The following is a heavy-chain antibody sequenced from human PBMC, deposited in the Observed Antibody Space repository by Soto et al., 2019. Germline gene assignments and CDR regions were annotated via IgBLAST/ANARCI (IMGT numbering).Heavy chain of an antibody. D-gene: IGHD6-13*01. Sequence: GGSLRLSCAASGFTFSSYAMHWVRQAPGKGLEWVAVISYDGSNKYYADSVKGRFTISRDNSKNTLYLQMNSLRAEDTAVYYCARDSVSGAGTIYYYYYGMDVWGQGTTVTVSS. CDR3: ARDSVSGAGTIYYYYYGMDV. J-gene: IGHJ6*02. CDR1: GFTFSSYA. V-gene: IGHV3-30-3*01. CDR2: ISYDGSNK.